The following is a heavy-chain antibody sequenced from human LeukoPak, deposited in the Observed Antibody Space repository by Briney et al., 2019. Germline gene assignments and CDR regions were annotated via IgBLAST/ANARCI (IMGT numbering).Heavy chain of an antibody. Sequence: SETLSLTCTVSGGSISSYYWSWIRQPAGKGLEWIGRIYTSGSTNYNPSLKSRVTMSVDTSKNQFSLKLHSVTAADTAVYYCARVVAAAGNNWFDPWGQGTLVTVSS. CDR2: IYTSGST. CDR3: ARVVAAAGNNWFDP. CDR1: GGSISSYY. J-gene: IGHJ5*02. D-gene: IGHD6-13*01. V-gene: IGHV4-4*07.